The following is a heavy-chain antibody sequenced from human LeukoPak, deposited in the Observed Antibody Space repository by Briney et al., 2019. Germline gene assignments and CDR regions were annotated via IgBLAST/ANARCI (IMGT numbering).Heavy chain of an antibody. V-gene: IGHV3-21*01. D-gene: IGHD6-19*01. CDR1: GFTLSSYS. J-gene: IGHJ4*02. CDR2: ISSSSSYI. CDR3: ARVIARGWYYFDY. Sequence: GGSLRLSCAASGFTLSSYSMNWVRQAPGKGLEWVSSISSSSSYIYYADSVKGRFTISRDNAKNSLYLQMNSLRAEDTAVYYCARVIARGWYYFDYWGQGTLVTVSS.